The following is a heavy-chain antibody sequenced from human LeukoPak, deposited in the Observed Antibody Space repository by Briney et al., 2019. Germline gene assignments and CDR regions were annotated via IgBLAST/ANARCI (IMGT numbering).Heavy chain of an antibody. CDR2: INPSWCRT. D-gene: IGHD3-22*01. CDR3: ARADYDSSGYYAHVDY. V-gene: IGHV1-46*01. CDR1: VYLFPSHG. Sequence: ASVKVPCKASVYLFPSHGILWVRQPPGQGFEWVGIINPSWCRTSYAQKFQGRVTMTRDTSTSTVYMELSSLRSEDTAVYYCARADYDSSGYYAHVDYWGQGTLVTVSS. J-gene: IGHJ4*02.